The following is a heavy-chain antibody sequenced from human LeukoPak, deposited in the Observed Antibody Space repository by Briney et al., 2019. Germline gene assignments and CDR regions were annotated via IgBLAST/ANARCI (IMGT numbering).Heavy chain of an antibody. J-gene: IGHJ4*02. CDR2: ISSSSSYI. D-gene: IGHD6-13*01. V-gene: IGHV3-21*01. CDR1: GFTFSSYS. CDR3: ARGLIAAGTTTIGFDY. Sequence: PGGSLRLSCAASGFTFSSYSMIWVRQAPGKGLEWVSSISSSSSYIYYADSVKGRFTISRDNAKNSLYLQMNSLRAEDTAVYYCARGLIAAGTTTIGFDYWGQGTLVTVSS.